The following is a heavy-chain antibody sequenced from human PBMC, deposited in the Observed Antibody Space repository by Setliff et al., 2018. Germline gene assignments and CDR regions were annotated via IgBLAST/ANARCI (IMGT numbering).Heavy chain of an antibody. CDR2: IKQDGSEK. CDR1: GFTFSSYW. J-gene: IGHJ4*02. CDR3: ARFSGSGWSYFDY. V-gene: IGHV3-7*01. Sequence: LRLSCAASGFTFSSYWMSWVRQAPGKGLEWVANIKQDGSEKYYVDSVKGRFTISRDNAKNSLYLQMNSLRAEDTAVYYCARFSGSGWSYFDYWGQGTLVTVSS. D-gene: IGHD6-19*01.